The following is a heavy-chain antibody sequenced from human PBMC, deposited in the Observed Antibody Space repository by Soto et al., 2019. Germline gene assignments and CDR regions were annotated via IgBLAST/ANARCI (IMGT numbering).Heavy chain of an antibody. Sequence: EVQLLESGGGLVQPGGSLRLSCAASGFTFSSYAMSWVRQAPGKGLEWVSAISGSGGSTYYADSVKGRFTISRDNSKNTLYLQMNGLRAEDTAVYYCAKDDYYYYGMDVWGQGTTVTVSS. J-gene: IGHJ6*02. V-gene: IGHV3-23*01. CDR1: GFTFSSYA. CDR2: ISGSGGST. CDR3: AKDDYYYYGMDV.